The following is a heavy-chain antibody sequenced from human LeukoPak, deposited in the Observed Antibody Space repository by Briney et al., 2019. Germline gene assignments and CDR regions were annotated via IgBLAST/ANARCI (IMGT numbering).Heavy chain of an antibody. J-gene: IGHJ5*02. D-gene: IGHD6-13*01. CDR1: GGSINSCY. V-gene: IGHV4-59*08. CDR3: ARQVYSSWSNWLDP. Sequence: KPSETLSLTCTVSGGSINSCYWSWIRQPPGKGLEWIGYIYYSGSTNYNPSLKSRVTISVDTSKNQFSLKLSSVTAADTAVYYCARQVYSSWSNWLDPWGQGTLVTVSS. CDR2: IYYSGST.